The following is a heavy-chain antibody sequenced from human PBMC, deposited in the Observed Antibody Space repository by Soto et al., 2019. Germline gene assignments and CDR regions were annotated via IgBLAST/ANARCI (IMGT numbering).Heavy chain of an antibody. CDR3: ARDHGLRWPI. Sequence: EVQLVESGGGLVQPGGSLRLSCAASGFTFSSYSMNWVRQAPGKGLEWVSYISSSSSTIYYAGAVKGRFTISSDNAKNALEQQMSSRRDGDTAVDYCARDHGLRWPIWGKGRMVTVSS. V-gene: IGHV3-48*02. CDR2: ISSSSSTI. J-gene: IGHJ3*02. CDR1: GFTFSSYS. D-gene: IGHD4-17*01.